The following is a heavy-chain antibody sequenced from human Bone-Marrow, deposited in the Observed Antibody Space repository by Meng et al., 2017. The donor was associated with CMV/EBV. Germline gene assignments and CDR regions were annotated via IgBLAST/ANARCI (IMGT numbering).Heavy chain of an antibody. CDR2: IRSDGSAT. CDR3: VRSSGWSLFDY. D-gene: IGHD6-19*01. Sequence: QWQLLQSGGGVKEPGASVKVSCKTSGYTFSDYYIHWVRQAPGQGLEWMGWIRSDGSATNYAQKFRGRVTMTRDASVSTAYMELSGLTSDDTAVYFCVRSSGWSLFDYWGPGALVTVSS. CDR1: GYTFSDYY. V-gene: IGHV1-2*02. J-gene: IGHJ4*02.